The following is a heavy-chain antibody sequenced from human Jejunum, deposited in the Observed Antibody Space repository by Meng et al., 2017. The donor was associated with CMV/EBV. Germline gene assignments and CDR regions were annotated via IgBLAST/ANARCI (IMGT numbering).Heavy chain of an antibody. V-gene: IGHV3-23*01. Sequence: SGFSFGGYAMSWVRQVPGKGLEWLSSVSGSGQMIHYADSVKGRFFISKDKSTNTLYLQMNSLRAEDTAIYYCAKERIELWCFDYWGQGTQVTVSS. J-gene: IGHJ4*02. D-gene: IGHD2-21*01. CDR2: VSGSGQMI. CDR3: AKERIELWCFDY. CDR1: GFSFGGYA.